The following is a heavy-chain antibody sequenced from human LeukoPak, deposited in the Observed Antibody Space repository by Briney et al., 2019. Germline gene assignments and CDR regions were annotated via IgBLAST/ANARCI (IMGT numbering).Heavy chain of an antibody. V-gene: IGHV3-30*02. J-gene: IGHJ4*02. CDR2: IRYDGSNK. CDR3: AKDVVVIARGGDY. D-gene: IGHD2-21*01. CDR1: GFPFSSYG. Sequence: GSLRLSFAASGFPFSSYGMHWVRTAPGKGLEWVAFIRYDGSNKYYSDSVKGRFTISRDNSKNTLYLQMNSLRAEDTAVYYCAKDVVVIARGGDYWGQGTLVTVSS.